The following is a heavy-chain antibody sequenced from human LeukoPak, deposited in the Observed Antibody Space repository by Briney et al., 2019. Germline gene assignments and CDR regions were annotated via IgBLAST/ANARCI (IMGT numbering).Heavy chain of an antibody. J-gene: IGHJ4*02. Sequence: GGSLRLSCAASGFSFSLYAMIWVRQAPGKGLEWVSAISGSGVTTYYADSVKGRFTISRDNSKNTLYLQMNSLRAGDTAVYYCAKDLYHYDSTGYAFDYWGQGTLVTVSS. D-gene: IGHD3-22*01. CDR2: ISGSGVTT. CDR1: GFSFSLYA. V-gene: IGHV3-23*01. CDR3: AKDLYHYDSTGYAFDY.